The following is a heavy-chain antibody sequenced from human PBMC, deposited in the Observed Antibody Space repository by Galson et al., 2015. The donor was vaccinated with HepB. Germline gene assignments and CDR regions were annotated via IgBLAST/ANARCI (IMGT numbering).Heavy chain of an antibody. Sequence: SETLSLTCTVSGGSISSSFWSWIRQPPGKGLEWIGYIYYSGSTSYNPSLKSRVTISVDTSKDQFSLNLSSVTAADTAVYYWASQTYYYSGMDVWGPGTTVTVSS. V-gene: IGHV4-59*01. J-gene: IGHJ6*02. CDR3: ASQTYYYSGMDV. CDR2: IYYSGST. CDR1: GGSISSSF.